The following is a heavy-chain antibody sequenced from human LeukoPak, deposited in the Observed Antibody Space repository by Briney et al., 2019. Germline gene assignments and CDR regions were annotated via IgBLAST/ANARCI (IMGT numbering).Heavy chain of an antibody. Sequence: PSETLSLTCTVSGGSISSYYWSWIRQPPGKGLEWIGYIYYSGSTYYNPSLESRVNISMDTSENQFSLKLSSVTAADTAVYYCARGGTLSTFGYWGQGTLVTVSS. J-gene: IGHJ4*02. CDR2: IYYSGST. CDR1: GGSISSYY. D-gene: IGHD5/OR15-5a*01. V-gene: IGHV4-59*12. CDR3: ARGGTLSTFGY.